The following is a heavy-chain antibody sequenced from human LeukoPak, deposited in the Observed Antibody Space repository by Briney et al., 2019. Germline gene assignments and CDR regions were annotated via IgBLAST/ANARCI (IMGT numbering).Heavy chain of an antibody. CDR1: GYTFTSYG. CDR3: ARVLTYYGSGRRYYYYYMDV. V-gene: IGHV1-18*01. Sequence: GASVKVSCKASGYTFTSYGISWVRQAPGQGLEWMGWISAYNGNTNYAQKLQGRVTMTTDTSTSTAYMELRSLRSDDTAVYYCARVLTYYGSGRRYYYYYMDVWGKGTTVTVSS. D-gene: IGHD3-10*01. J-gene: IGHJ6*03. CDR2: ISAYNGNT.